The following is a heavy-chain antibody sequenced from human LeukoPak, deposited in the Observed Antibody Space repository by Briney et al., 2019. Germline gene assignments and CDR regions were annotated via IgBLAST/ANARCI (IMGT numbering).Heavy chain of an antibody. CDR3: ARGDDSSGYYWTADAFDI. D-gene: IGHD3-22*01. Sequence: SQTLSLTCAISGDSVSSNSAAWNWIRQSPARGLEWLGRTYYRSKWYNDYAVSVKSRITINPDTSKNQFSLQLNSVTPEDTAVYYCARGDDSSGYYWTADAFDIWGQGTMVTVSS. CDR1: GDSVSSNSAA. CDR2: TYYRSKWYN. J-gene: IGHJ3*02. V-gene: IGHV6-1*01.